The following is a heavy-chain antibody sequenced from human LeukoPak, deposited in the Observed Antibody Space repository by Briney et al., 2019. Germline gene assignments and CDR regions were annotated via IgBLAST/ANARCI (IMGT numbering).Heavy chain of an antibody. D-gene: IGHD1-1*01. CDR3: AQLSWNPYYFDY. CDR2: ISGNGAST. J-gene: IGHJ4*02. V-gene: IGHV3-23*01. Sequence: GGSLRLSCAPSGFTFISYAMSWVRQLPRKGLECVSAISGNGASTYYADSVKGRYTISRYNSRNTLYLEMNNLGADDTAVYFCAQLSWNPYYFDYWGQGTLVTVSS. CDR1: GFTFISYA.